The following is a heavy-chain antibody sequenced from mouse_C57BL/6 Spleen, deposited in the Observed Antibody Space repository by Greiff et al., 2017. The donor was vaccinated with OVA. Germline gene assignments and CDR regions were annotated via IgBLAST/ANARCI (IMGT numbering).Heavy chain of an antibody. CDR2: INPYNGGT. V-gene: IGHV1-19*01. CDR3: ASAGGGLYYFDY. Sequence: WVKQSHGKSLEWIGVINPYNGGTSYNQKFKGKATLTVDKSSSTAYMELNSLTSEDSAVYYCASAGGGLYYFDYWGQGTTLTVSS. J-gene: IGHJ2*01. D-gene: IGHD3-3*01.